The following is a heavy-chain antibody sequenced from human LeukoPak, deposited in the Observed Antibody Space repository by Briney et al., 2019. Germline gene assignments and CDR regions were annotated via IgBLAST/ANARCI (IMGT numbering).Heavy chain of an antibody. V-gene: IGHV3-48*02. CDR2: ISGDSNTI. CDR3: ARDRAAPTWFFDL. D-gene: IGHD2-15*01. Sequence: GSLRLSCAASGFSFSTYSMNWVRQAPGEGLEWLSYISGDSNTIYYADSVKGRFTISRDNAKTSLYLQMNTLRDDDTAVYYCARDRAAPTWFFDLWGRGTLVLVSS. CDR1: GFSFSTYS. J-gene: IGHJ2*01.